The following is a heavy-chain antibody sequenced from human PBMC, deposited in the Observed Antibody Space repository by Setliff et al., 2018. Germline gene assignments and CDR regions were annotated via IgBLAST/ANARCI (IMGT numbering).Heavy chain of an antibody. J-gene: IGHJ4*02. Sequence: ASVKVSCKASGYTFNNYGITWVRQAPGQGLEWMGWINNYSFKTTYPQKFLDRLTLTTDTSTTTAYMELKSLTSADTATYYCARLVRYCTTRTCQRASGDEYFGQGTLVTVSS. CDR1: GYTFNNYG. V-gene: IGHV1-18*01. CDR3: ARLVRYCTTRTCQRASGDEY. D-gene: IGHD2-8*01. CDR2: INNYSFKT.